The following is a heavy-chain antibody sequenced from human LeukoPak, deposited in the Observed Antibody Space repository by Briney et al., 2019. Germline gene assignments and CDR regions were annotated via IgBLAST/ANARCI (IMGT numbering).Heavy chain of an antibody. J-gene: IGHJ3*02. V-gene: IGHV3-64*01. CDR3: ARAGGSDAFDI. D-gene: IGHD2-15*01. CDR1: GFTFSSYA. Sequence: GGSLRLSCAASGFTFSSYAMHWVRQAPGKGLEYVSAISSNGGSTYYANSVKGRFTISRDISKNTLYLQMGSLRAEDMAVYYCARAGGSDAFDIWGQGTMVTVSS. CDR2: ISSNGGST.